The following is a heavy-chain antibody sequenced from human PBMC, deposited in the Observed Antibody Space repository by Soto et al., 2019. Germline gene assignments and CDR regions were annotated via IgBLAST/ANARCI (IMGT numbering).Heavy chain of an antibody. CDR1: GYTFTGYY. CDR2: INPNSGGT. V-gene: IGHV1-2*04. J-gene: IGHJ5*02. Sequence: ASVKVSCKASGYTFTGYYMHWVRQAPGQGLEWMGWINPNSGGTNYAQKFQGWVTMTRDTSISTAYMELSRLRSDDTAVYYCARGDIVVVPAAKGVSWFDPWGQGTLVTVSS. D-gene: IGHD2-2*01. CDR3: ARGDIVVVPAAKGVSWFDP.